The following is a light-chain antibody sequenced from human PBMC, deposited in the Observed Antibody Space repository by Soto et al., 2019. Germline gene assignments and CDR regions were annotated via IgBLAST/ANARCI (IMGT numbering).Light chain of an antibody. CDR1: QSVSSY. Sequence: EIVVTESPATLSLSPGERATLSCRASQSVSSYLAWYQQKPGQAPRLLIYDASNRATGIPARFSGSGSGKDFTLTISSLEPEDFAVYYCQQRSNWPLTFGGGTKVDIK. J-gene: IGKJ4*01. CDR2: DAS. V-gene: IGKV3-11*01. CDR3: QQRSNWPLT.